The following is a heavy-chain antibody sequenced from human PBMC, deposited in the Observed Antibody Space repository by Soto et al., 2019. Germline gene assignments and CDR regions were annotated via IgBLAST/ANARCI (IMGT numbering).Heavy chain of an antibody. CDR1: GGTFSSYA. Sequence: QVQLVQSGAEVKKPGSSVKVSCKASGGTFSSYAISWVRQAPGQGLEWMGGIIPIFGTANYVQKFPGRVTITADESTSTGYMELSSLRSEDAAVYYCAVGWDTAILAKDYWGQGTLVTVS. D-gene: IGHD5-18*01. J-gene: IGHJ4*02. CDR2: IIPIFGTA. V-gene: IGHV1-69*12. CDR3: AVGWDTAILAKDY.